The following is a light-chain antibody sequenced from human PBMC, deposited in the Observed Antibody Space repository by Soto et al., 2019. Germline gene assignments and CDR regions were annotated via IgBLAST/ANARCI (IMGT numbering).Light chain of an antibody. J-gene: IGLJ1*01. CDR1: SSDVGGYNY. Sequence: QSVLALPASVSGSPGQSITISCTGTSSDVGGYNYVSWYQQHPGKAPKLIIYEVSNRPTGVSNRFSGSKSGHTASLTISGLQSEDEADYFCTSYTSSSTLDVFGTGTKVTVL. CDR2: EVS. CDR3: TSYTSSSTLDV. V-gene: IGLV2-14*01.